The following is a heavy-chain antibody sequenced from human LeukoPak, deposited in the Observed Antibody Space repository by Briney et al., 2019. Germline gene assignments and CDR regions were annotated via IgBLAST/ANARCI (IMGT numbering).Heavy chain of an antibody. J-gene: IGHJ3*02. V-gene: IGHV4-39*07. CDR2: IFYSGST. CDR3: ARGLRYFDWSPPSAFDI. D-gene: IGHD3-9*01. CDR1: GGSISTSSYY. Sequence: SETLSLTCTVSGGSISTSSYYWGWVRQPPGKGLEWIGNIFYSGSTYYSPSLKSRVTISLDTSRNQFSLKLNSVTAADTAVYYCARGLRYFDWSPPSAFDIWGQGTMVTVSS.